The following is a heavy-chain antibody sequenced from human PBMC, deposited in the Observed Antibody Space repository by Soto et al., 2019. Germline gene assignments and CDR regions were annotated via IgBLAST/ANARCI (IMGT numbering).Heavy chain of an antibody. CDR1: GYTFTGYY. CDR3: ARGGPLAARPYNWFDP. CDR2: INPNSGGT. J-gene: IGHJ5*02. D-gene: IGHD6-6*01. V-gene: IGHV1-2*04. Sequence: QVQLVQSGAEVKKPGASVKVSCKASGYTFTGYYMHWVRQAPGQGLEWMGWINPNSGGTNYAQKVQGWVTMTRDTSISTAYMELSRLRSDDTAVYYCARGGPLAARPYNWFDPWGQGTLGTVSS.